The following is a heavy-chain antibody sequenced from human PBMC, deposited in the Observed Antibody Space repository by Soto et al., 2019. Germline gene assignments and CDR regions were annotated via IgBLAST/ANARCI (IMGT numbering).Heavy chain of an antibody. Sequence: SETLSLTCTVSGGSISTYYWSWIRQPPGKGLEWIGYIYYSGSSNYNPSLKSRVTISIDTSKSQLSLKLSSVTAADTAVYYCARQVVETTSITYDYWGQGTLVTVSS. CDR2: IYYSGSS. V-gene: IGHV4-59*08. CDR1: GGSISTYY. J-gene: IGHJ4*02. D-gene: IGHD2-15*01. CDR3: ARQVVETTSITYDY.